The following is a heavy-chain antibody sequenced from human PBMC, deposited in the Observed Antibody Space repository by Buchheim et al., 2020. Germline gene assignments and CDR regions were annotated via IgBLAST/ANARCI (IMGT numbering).Heavy chain of an antibody. CDR1: GGSFSGYY. Sequence: QVQLQQWGAGLLKPSETLSLTCAVYGGSFSGYYWSWIRQPPGKGLEWIGEINHSGSTNYNPSLKSRVTISVDTSQNQFSLKLSSVTAADTAVYYCARLVVATTRLDDWFDPWGQGTL. V-gene: IGHV4-34*01. CDR3: ARLVVATTRLDDWFDP. CDR2: INHSGST. J-gene: IGHJ5*02. D-gene: IGHD5-12*01.